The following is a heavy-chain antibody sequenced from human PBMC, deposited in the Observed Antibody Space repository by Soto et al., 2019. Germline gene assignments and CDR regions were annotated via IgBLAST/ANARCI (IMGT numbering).Heavy chain of an antibody. D-gene: IGHD3-22*01. J-gene: IGHJ5*02. Sequence: GASVKVSCKASGYTFTSYAMHWVRQAPGQRLEWMGWINAGNGNTKYSQKFQGRVTITRDTSASTAYMELSSLRSEDTAVYYCAREDSYYDSSGYYYFWFDPWGQGTLVTVSS. V-gene: IGHV1-3*01. CDR2: INAGNGNT. CDR1: GYTFTSYA. CDR3: AREDSYYDSSGYYYFWFDP.